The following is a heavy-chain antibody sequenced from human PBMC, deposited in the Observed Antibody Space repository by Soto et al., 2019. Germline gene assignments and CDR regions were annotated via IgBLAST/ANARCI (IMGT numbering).Heavy chain of an antibody. CDR1: GFTFSSYA. V-gene: IGHV3-23*01. Sequence: GGSLKLSCAASGFTFSSYALSWVRQAPGKGLEWASAISGSGGSIYHADSVKGRFTISRDNSKNTRYLQMNSLRAEDTAVYYCAKDRWITIVVVITLFDYWGQGTLVTVSS. D-gene: IGHD3-22*01. CDR3: AKDRWITIVVVITLFDY. J-gene: IGHJ4*02. CDR2: ISGSGGSI.